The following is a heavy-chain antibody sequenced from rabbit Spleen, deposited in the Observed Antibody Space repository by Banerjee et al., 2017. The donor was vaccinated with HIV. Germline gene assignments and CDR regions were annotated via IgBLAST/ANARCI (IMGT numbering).Heavy chain of an antibody. J-gene: IGHJ4*01. CDR2: INAVTGKA. D-gene: IGHD6-1*01. CDR3: VREITSYLIATL. CDR1: GFDFSSYG. Sequence: QEQLVESGGGLVQPGGSLTLSCKASGFDFSSYGVSWVRQAPGKGLEWIACINAVTGKAVYANWAKGRFTISKTSSTTVTLRMTSLTAADTATYFCVREITSYLIATLWGPGTLVTVS. V-gene: IGHV1S45*01.